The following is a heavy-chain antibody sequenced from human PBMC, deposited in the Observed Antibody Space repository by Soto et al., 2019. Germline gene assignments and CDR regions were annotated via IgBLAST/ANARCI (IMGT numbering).Heavy chain of an antibody. D-gene: IGHD3-3*02. V-gene: IGHV5-51*01. CDR2: IYPGDSDT. Sequence: GESLKISCRGSGYNYNLHWISWVRQKPGRGLEWMGIIYPGDSDTRYNPSFQGQVTISVDKSINTAYLQWDSLEASDTATYYCARHLRGYHFLQYYYGIDVWGQGSTVTVSS. CDR1: GYNYNLHW. CDR3: ARHLRGYHFLQYYYGIDV. J-gene: IGHJ6*02.